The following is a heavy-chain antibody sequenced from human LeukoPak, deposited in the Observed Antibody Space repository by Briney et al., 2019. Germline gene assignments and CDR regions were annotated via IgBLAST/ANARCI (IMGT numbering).Heavy chain of an antibody. CDR3: ALATITAPFDY. D-gene: IGHD5-12*01. Sequence: ASVKVSCKASGYTFTSYAMHWVRQAPGQRLEWMVWINAGNGNTKYSQKFQGRVTITRDTSASTAYMELSSLRSEDTAVYYCALATITAPFDYWGQGTLVTVSS. J-gene: IGHJ4*02. CDR2: INAGNGNT. CDR1: GYTFTSYA. V-gene: IGHV1-3*01.